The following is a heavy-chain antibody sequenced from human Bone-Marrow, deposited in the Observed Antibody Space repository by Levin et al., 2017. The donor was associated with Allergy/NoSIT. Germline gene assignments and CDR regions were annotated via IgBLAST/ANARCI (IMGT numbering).Heavy chain of an antibody. D-gene: IGHD3-3*01. CDR2: INGNGRNT. Sequence: GGSLRLSCAASGFVFSSYAVSWVRQAPGKGLEWVSGINGNGRNTYYADSVKGRFTISRDNSKNTLHLQMNSLKAEDTALYFCARATFYDFWSGQGVYMDVWGKGTTVTVSS. CDR1: GFVFSSYA. V-gene: IGHV3-23*01. CDR3: ARATFYDFWSGQGVYMDV. J-gene: IGHJ6*03.